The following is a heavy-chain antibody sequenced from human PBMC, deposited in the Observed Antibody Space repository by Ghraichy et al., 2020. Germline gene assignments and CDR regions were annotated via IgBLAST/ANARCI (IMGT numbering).Heavy chain of an antibody. J-gene: IGHJ5*02. V-gene: IGHV4-4*09. D-gene: IGHD6-13*01. CDR2: IYSSGST. CDR3: ARRLRGSSSWLDWFDP. Sequence: SETLSLTCTVSGGSISSYYWSWIRQPPGKGLEWIGYIYSSGSTNYNPSLKSRVTISVDTSKNQFSLKLSSVTAADTAVYYCARRLRGSSSWLDWFDPWGQGTLVTVSS. CDR1: GGSISSYY.